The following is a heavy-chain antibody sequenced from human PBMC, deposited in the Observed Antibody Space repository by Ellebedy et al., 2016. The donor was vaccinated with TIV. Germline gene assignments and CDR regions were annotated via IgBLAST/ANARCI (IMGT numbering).Heavy chain of an antibody. CDR3: TIDRIVGATSYGF. D-gene: IGHD1-26*01. Sequence: PGGSLRLSCGAFGFSFSRYWMTWVRQAPGKGLEWVANIKYDGSEKYYGDSVKGRFTISRDNAMNLLYLQMNSLRAEDTAVYYCTIDRIVGATSYGFWGQGTLVTVSS. CDR2: IKYDGSEK. CDR1: GFSFSRYW. J-gene: IGHJ4*02. V-gene: IGHV3-7*01.